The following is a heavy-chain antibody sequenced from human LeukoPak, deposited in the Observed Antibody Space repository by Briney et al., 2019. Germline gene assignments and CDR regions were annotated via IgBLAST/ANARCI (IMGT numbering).Heavy chain of an antibody. J-gene: IGHJ4*02. CDR1: GGTFSSYA. V-gene: IGHV1-69*13. CDR3: ARDLEGATGY. CDR2: IIPIFGTA. Sequence: VASVKVSCKASGGTFSSYAISWVRQAPGQGLEWMGGIIPIFGTANYAQKFQGRVTITADESTSTAYMELSSLRSEDTAVYYCARDLEGATGYWGQGTLVTVSS. D-gene: IGHD1-26*01.